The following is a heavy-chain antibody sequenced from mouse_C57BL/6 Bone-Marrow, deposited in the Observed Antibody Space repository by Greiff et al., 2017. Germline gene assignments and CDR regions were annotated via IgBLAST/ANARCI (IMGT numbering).Heavy chain of an antibody. J-gene: IGHJ4*01. V-gene: IGHV14-4*01. Sequence: VQLQQSGAELVRPGASVKLSCTASGFNIKDDYMHWVKQRPEQGLEWIGWIDPENGDTEYASKFQGKATITADTSSNTAYLQLSSLTAEDTAVYYCTTGNDGYYHYYAMDDWGQGTSVTVSS. CDR1: GFNIKDDY. CDR3: TTGNDGYYHYYAMDD. CDR2: IDPENGDT. D-gene: IGHD2-3*01.